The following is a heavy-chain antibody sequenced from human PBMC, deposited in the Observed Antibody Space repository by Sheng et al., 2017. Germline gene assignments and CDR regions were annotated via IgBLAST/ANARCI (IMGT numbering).Heavy chain of an antibody. Sequence: QVQLVESGGGVVQPGRSLRLSCAASGFTFSSYAMHWVRQAPGKGLEWVAVISYDGSNKYYADSVKGRFTISRDNSKNTLYLQMNSLRAEDTAVYYCAREFRSGGSCYPYWGQGTLVTVSS. CDR1: GFTFSSYA. CDR2: ISYDGSNK. J-gene: IGHJ4*02. V-gene: IGHV3-30-3*01. CDR3: AREFRSGGSCYPY. D-gene: IGHD2-15*01.